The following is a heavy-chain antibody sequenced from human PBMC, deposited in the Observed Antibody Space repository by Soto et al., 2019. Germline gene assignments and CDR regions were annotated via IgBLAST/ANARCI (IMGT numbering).Heavy chain of an antibody. Sequence: PGXSLRLSCEVSGFSFMIHSMSWVRRAPVNGLEWVSSISSTGSYISSADSGKGRFTITRENAKNSWYLKLTGRGAEDRVFFYGGRDGGGFSFGELTFDYWGRETLATAS. D-gene: IGHD3-10*01. J-gene: IGHJ4*02. CDR1: GFSFMIHS. CDR3: GRDGGGFSFGELTFDY. CDR2: ISSTGSYI. V-gene: IGHV3-21*06.